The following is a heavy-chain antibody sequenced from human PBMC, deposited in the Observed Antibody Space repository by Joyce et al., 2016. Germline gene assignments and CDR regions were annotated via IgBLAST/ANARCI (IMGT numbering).Heavy chain of an antibody. Sequence: QLVESGGGVVKAGGSLRLSCEASGSTFSSSSMSWFRQDPGKGLEWVAAISATSYYIIHSDTVRCRFTVARDNAKKTLYLQMNSLRAEDSAVFYCARVGISYYYAMDVWGQGTTVTVSS. CDR3: ARVGISYYYAMDV. J-gene: IGHJ6*02. V-gene: IGHV3-21*01. CDR2: ISATSYYI. CDR1: GSTFSSSS. D-gene: IGHD3-10*01.